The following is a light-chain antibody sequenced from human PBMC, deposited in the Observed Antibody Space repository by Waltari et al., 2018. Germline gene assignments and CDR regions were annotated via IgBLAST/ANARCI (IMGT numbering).Light chain of an antibody. CDR1: QSVLSTSTGKSY. CDR3: QQYYDTPWT. J-gene: IGKJ1*01. Sequence: DIVMAQSPDSLAVSLGERATINCGSSQSVLSTSTGKSYLAWYQQKPGQPPKLLIYWASTRESGVPDRFSGSGSGTDFTLTISSLQAGDVAVYYCQQYYDTPWTFGQGTKVEIK. V-gene: IGKV4-1*01. CDR2: WAS.